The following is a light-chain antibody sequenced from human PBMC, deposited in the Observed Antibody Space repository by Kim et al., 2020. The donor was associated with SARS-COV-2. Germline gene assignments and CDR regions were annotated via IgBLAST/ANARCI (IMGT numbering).Light chain of an antibody. CDR3: QQSYNWPPLT. Sequence: SPGERATLSCRASQNIKNKLVWYQQKPGQPPRLLIYDATTRATGIPARFIGSGSETDFTLTISSLQSEDFAVYFCQQSYNWPPLTFGQGTKVDIK. J-gene: IGKJ1*01. CDR2: DAT. CDR1: QNIKNK. V-gene: IGKV3-15*01.